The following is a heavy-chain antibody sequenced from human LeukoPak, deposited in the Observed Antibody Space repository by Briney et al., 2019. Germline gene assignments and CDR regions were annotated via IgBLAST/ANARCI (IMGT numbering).Heavy chain of an antibody. D-gene: IGHD5-12*01. CDR1: GGSICSSNYY. CDR2: IYYSGST. V-gene: IGHV4-39*01. CDR3: ARRRIVATIDY. Sequence: SETLSLTCTVSGGSICSSNYYWAWIRQPPGKGPEWIGSIYYSGSTYYNPALKSRVTISVDTSKNQFSLKLSSVTAADTAVYYCARRRIVATIDYWGQGTLVTVSS. J-gene: IGHJ4*02.